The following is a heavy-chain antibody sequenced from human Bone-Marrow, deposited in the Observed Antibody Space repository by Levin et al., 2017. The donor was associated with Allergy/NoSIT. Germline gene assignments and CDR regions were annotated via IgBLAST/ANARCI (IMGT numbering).Heavy chain of an antibody. Sequence: SETLSLTCTVSGGSISSGGYHWSWIRQHAGKGLEWIGYIYYSGSPYYNPSLKSRAMISLDTSKNQFSLKVTSATAADAAVYYCAREDGSTFDSWGQGTLVTVSS. J-gene: IGHJ4*02. CDR1: GGSISSGGYH. D-gene: IGHD5-24*01. CDR3: AREDGSTFDS. CDR2: IYYSGSP. V-gene: IGHV4-31*03.